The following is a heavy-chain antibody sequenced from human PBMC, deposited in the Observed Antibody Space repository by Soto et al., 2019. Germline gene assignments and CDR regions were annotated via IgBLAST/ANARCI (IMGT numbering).Heavy chain of an antibody. D-gene: IGHD6-19*01. CDR3: AKDGTPVSGWYFFDY. J-gene: IGHJ4*02. CDR1: GFTFSSYA. Sequence: GGSLRLSCAASGFTFSSYAMAWVRQAPGKGLEWVSVISTGGGITYYANSVKGRFTISRDNSKNTLYLKMNSLRSEDTAIYYCAKDGTPVSGWYFFDYWGQGDMVTV. CDR2: ISTGGGIT. V-gene: IGHV3-23*01.